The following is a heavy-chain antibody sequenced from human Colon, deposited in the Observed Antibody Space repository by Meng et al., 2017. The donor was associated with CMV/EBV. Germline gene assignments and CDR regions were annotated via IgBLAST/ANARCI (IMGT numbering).Heavy chain of an antibody. V-gene: IGHV3-23*01. CDR2: ISGSGGST. CDR1: GFTFSSYA. Sequence: GESLKISCAASGFTFSSYAMSWVRQAPGKGLEWVSAISGSGGSTYYADSVKGRFTISRDNSKNTLYPQMNSLRAEDTAVYYCAKDRGVIVVVPAAIFDYWGQGTLVTVSS. CDR3: AKDRGVIVVVPAAIFDY. J-gene: IGHJ4*02. D-gene: IGHD2-2*01.